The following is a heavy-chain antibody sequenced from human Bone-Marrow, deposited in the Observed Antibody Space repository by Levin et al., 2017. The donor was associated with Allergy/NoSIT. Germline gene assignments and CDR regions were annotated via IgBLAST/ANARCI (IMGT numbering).Heavy chain of an antibody. CDR2: INHSGST. V-gene: IGHV4-34*01. CDR1: GGSFSGYY. Sequence: LETLSLTCAVYGGSFSGYYWSWIRQPPGKGLEWIGEINHSGSTNYNPSLKSRVTISVDTTKNQFSLKLSSVTAADTAAYYCARVVGIWSGYYAGIGLLDNWFDTWGQGTLVTVAS. D-gene: IGHD3-3*01. CDR3: ARVVGIWSGYYAGIGLLDNWFDT. J-gene: IGHJ5*02.